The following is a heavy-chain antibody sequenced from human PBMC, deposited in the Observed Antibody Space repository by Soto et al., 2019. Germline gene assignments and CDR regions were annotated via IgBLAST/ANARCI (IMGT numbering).Heavy chain of an antibody. CDR1: GGSISSSSYY. D-gene: IGHD4-17*01. V-gene: IGHV4-39*01. CDR3: ARLRDYGDGAYFDY. CDR2: IYYSGST. Sequence: QLQLQESGPGLVKPSETLSLTCTVSGGSISSSSYYWGWIRQPPGKGLEWIGSIYYSGSTYYNPSLKSRVTISVDTSKNQFSLKLSSVTAADTAVYYCARLRDYGDGAYFDYWGQGTLVTVSS. J-gene: IGHJ4*02.